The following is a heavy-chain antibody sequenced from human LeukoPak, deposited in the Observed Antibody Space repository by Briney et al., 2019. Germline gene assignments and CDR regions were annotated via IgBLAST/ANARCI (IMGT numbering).Heavy chain of an antibody. CDR2: ISSSSSYI. Sequence: GGSLRLSCAASGFTFSSYSMNWVRQAPGKGLEWVSSISSSSSYIYYADSVKGRFTISRDNAKNSLYLQMNSLRVEDTAVYYCARGDGYNSYYFDCWGQGTLVTVSS. D-gene: IGHD5-24*01. CDR3: ARGDGYNSYYFDC. J-gene: IGHJ4*02. CDR1: GFTFSSYS. V-gene: IGHV3-21*04.